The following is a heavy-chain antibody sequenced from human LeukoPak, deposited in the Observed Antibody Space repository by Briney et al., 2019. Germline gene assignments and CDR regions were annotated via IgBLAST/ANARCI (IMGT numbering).Heavy chain of an antibody. V-gene: IGHV3-23*01. CDR1: GFTFSSYA. CDR2: ISGSGDGT. Sequence: GGSLRLSCAASGFTFSSYAMTWVRQAPGKGLEWVSAISGSGDGTFNADSVKGRFTISRDNSKNTLNLQMNSLRAEDTAVYYCAKSAHVGTTLLDYWGQGTLVTVSS. D-gene: IGHD5-12*01. J-gene: IGHJ4*02. CDR3: AKSAHVGTTLLDY.